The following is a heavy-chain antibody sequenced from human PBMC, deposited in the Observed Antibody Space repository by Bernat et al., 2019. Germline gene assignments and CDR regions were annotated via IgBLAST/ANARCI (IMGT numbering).Heavy chain of an antibody. CDR3: ARESIAVYDIWTGYYYFDY. CDR1: GFTFSSYW. CDR2: IKQDGSEK. Sequence: EVQLVESGGGLVQPGGSLRLSCAASGFTFSSYWMSWVRQAPGKGLEWVANIKQDGSEKYYVDSVKGRFTISRDNAKNSLYLQMNSLRAEDTAVYYCARESIAVYDIWTGYYYFDYWGQGTLVTVSS. J-gene: IGHJ4*02. D-gene: IGHD3-9*01. V-gene: IGHV3-7*03.